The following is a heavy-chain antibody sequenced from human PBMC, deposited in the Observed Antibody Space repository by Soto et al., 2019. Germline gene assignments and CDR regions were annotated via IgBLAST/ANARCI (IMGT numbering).Heavy chain of an antibody. CDR1: GFTFSDYY. V-gene: IGHV3-11*01. D-gene: IGHD2-15*01. Sequence: GGSLRLSCAASGFTFSDYYMSWIRQAPGKGLEWVSYISSSGSTIYYADSVKGRFTISRDNAKNSLYLQMNSLRAEDTAVYYCASVRGYCSGGSCYNWFDPWGQGTLVTVSS. CDR3: ASVRGYCSGGSCYNWFDP. CDR2: ISSSGSTI. J-gene: IGHJ5*02.